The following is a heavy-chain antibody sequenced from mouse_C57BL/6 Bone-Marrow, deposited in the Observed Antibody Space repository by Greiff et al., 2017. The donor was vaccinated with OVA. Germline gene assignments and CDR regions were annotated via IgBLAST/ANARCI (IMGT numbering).Heavy chain of an antibody. CDR2: ISDGGSYT. V-gene: IGHV5-4*03. CDR1: GFTFSSYA. CDR3: ARGGPIYAMDY. J-gene: IGHJ4*01. Sequence: EVKLVESGGGLVKPGGSLKLSCAASGFTFSSYAMSWVRQTPEKRLEWVATISDGGSYTYYPDNVKGRFTISRDNAKNNLYLQMSHLKSEDTAMYYRARGGPIYAMDYWGQGTSVTVSS.